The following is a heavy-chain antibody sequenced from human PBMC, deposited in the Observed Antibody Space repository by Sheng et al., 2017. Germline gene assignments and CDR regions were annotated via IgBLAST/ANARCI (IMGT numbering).Heavy chain of an antibody. J-gene: IGHJ6*02. CDR3: AKDLWVYSGYDYGMDV. Sequence: EVQLLESGGGLVQPGGSLRLSCAASGFTFSSYAMSWVRQAPGKGLEWVSAISGSGGSTYYADSVKGRFTISRDNSKNTLYLQMNSLRAEDTAVYYCAKDLWVYSGYDYGMDVWGQGTTVTVSS. CDR1: GFTFSSYA. V-gene: IGHV3-23*01. CDR2: ISGSGGST. D-gene: IGHD5-12*01.